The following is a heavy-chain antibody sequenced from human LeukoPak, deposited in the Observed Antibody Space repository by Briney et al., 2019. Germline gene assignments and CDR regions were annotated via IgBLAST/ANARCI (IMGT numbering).Heavy chain of an antibody. CDR3: ARRIAVAGTAADFDY. J-gene: IGHJ4*02. CDR1: GYSFPTYW. D-gene: IGHD6-19*01. CDR2: IYPADSDT. Sequence: GESLKISCKGSGYSFPTYWIGWVRRMPGKGLEWMGSIYPADSDTRYNPSFKGQVTISADRSISTASPHWSSLKASDTAMYYCARRIAVAGTAADFDYWGQRTLVTVSS. V-gene: IGHV5-51*01.